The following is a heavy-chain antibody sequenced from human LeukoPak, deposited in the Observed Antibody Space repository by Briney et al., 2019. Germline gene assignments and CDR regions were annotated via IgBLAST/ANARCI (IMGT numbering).Heavy chain of an antibody. V-gene: IGHV1-2*06. Sequence: ASVKVSCKASGYTFTGYHMHWVRQAPGQGLEWMGRINPNSGDTNYAQKLQGRVTMTRDTSISTAYMELRRLRSDDTAVYYCARDYCSSTSCLFDYWGQGTLVTVSS. CDR2: INPNSGDT. CDR3: ARDYCSSTSCLFDY. D-gene: IGHD2-2*01. J-gene: IGHJ4*02. CDR1: GYTFTGYH.